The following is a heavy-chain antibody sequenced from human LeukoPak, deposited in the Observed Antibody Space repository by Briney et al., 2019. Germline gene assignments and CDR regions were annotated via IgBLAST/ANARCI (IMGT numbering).Heavy chain of an antibody. V-gene: IGHV4-4*07. J-gene: IGHJ4*02. CDR2: IYTSGST. CDR1: GGSISSYY. CDR3: ATTLPGNYGSGSYTFDY. Sequence: SETLSFTCTVSGGSISSYYWSWIRQPAGKGLEWIGRIYTSGSTNYNPSLKSRVTMSVDTSKNQFSLKLSSVTAADTAVYYCATTLPGNYGSGSYTFDYWGQGTLVTVSS. D-gene: IGHD3-10*01.